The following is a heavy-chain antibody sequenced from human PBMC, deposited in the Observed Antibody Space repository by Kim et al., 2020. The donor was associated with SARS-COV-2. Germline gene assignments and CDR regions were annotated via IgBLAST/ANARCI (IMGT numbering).Heavy chain of an antibody. CDR1: GVSISRYY. D-gene: IGHD4-17*01. V-gene: IGHV4-59*13. CDR3: ATYGGNSGFDY. Sequence: SETLSLTCSVSGVSISRYYWNWIRHPPGKGLEWIGYIYYSGSTNYSPSLKSRVTISVDTSKNHFSLNLSSVTAADTAVYYCATYGGNSGFDYWGQGTLVT. CDR2: IYYSGST. J-gene: IGHJ4*02.